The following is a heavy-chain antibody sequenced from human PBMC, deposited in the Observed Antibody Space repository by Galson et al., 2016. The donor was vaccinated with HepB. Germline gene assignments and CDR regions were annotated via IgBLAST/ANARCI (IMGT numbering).Heavy chain of an antibody. D-gene: IGHD5-24*01. CDR1: GFTFTTHT. Sequence: SLRLSCAASGFTFTTHTMNWVRQAPGKGLEWVAVISYDGSYKHYRDSVKGRFTISRDNSKNTLYLQMNSLRREDTAVYYCARPRRWPQYYYGLDVWGQGTTVTVSS. CDR2: ISYDGSYK. J-gene: IGHJ6*02. CDR3: ARPRRWPQYYYGLDV. V-gene: IGHV3-30-3*01.